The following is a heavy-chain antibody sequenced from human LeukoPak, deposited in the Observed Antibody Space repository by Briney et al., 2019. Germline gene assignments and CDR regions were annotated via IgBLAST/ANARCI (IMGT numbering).Heavy chain of an antibody. J-gene: IGHJ4*02. Sequence: SVKVSCKASGGTFSSYAISWVRQAPGQGLEWMGRIIPTLGIANYAQKFQGRVTITADKSTSTAYMELSSLRSEDTAVYYCARGSGSFHHFDYWGQGTLVTVSS. V-gene: IGHV1-69*04. CDR1: GGTFSSYA. CDR3: ARGSGSFHHFDY. CDR2: IIPTLGIA. D-gene: IGHD1-26*01.